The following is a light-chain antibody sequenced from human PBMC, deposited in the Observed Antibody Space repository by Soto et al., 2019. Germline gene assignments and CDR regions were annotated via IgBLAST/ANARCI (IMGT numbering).Light chain of an antibody. J-gene: IGKJ2*01. CDR3: QQYSNRYT. V-gene: IGKV3D-15*01. CDR1: QSVSSS. Sequence: EIVMTQSPATLSVSPGERATLSCRASQSVSSSLAWYQHKPGQAPRLLIYGASIRVTGIPARFSGSGSGTEFTLTISSLQSEDFAAYYCQQYSNRYTFGQGTKLEIK. CDR2: GAS.